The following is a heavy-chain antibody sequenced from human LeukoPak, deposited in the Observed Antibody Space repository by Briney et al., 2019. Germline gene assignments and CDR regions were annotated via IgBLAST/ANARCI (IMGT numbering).Heavy chain of an antibody. Sequence: SETLSLTCTVSGGSISSSSYYWGWIRQPPGKGLEWIGSIYYSGSTYYNPSLKSRVTISVGTSKNQFSLKLSSVTAADTAVYYCARQHSGWYNFDYWGQGTLVTVSS. CDR3: ARQHSGWYNFDY. CDR1: GGSISSSSYY. V-gene: IGHV4-39*01. D-gene: IGHD6-19*01. CDR2: IYYSGST. J-gene: IGHJ4*02.